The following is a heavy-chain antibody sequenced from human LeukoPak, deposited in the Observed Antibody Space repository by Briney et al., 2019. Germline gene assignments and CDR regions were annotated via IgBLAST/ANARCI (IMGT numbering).Heavy chain of an antibody. CDR2: IYYSGST. D-gene: IGHD2-2*01. Sequence: SETLSLTCTVSGGSISSGDYYWSWIRQPPGKGLEWIGYIYYSGSTYYNPSLKSRVTISVDTSKNQFSLKLSSVTAADTAVYYCASGSCSSTSCHSPGYWGQGTLVTVSS. J-gene: IGHJ4*02. CDR1: GGSISSGDYY. V-gene: IGHV4-30-4*01. CDR3: ASGSCSSTSCHSPGY.